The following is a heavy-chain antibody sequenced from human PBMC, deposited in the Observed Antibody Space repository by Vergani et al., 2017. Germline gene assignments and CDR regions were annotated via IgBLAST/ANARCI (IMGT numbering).Heavy chain of an antibody. CDR2: IYYSGST. V-gene: IGHV4-59*11. CDR1: GGSISSHY. CDR3: ARDMSVRDSMGLDC. Sequence: QVQLQESGPGLVKPSETLSLTCTVSGGSISSHYWSWIRQPPGKGLEWIGYIYYSGSTDYNPSLKSRVTISVDTSKNQFSLKLTSVTAADTAVYYCARDMSVRDSMGLDCWGQGGLVTVSS. D-gene: IGHD3-3*02. J-gene: IGHJ4*02.